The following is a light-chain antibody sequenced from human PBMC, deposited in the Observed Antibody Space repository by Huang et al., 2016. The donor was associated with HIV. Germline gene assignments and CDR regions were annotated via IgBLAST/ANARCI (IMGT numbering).Light chain of an antibody. J-gene: IGKJ1*01. V-gene: IGKV3-11*01. CDR3: QQRSNWPPRWT. Sequence: EIVLTQSPATLSLSPGERATLSCRASQSVSSYLAWYQQKPGQAPRLLIYDASNSATGIPARFSGSGSGTDCTLTISSLEPEDFAVYYCQQRSNWPPRWTFGQGTKVEIK. CDR2: DAS. CDR1: QSVSSY.